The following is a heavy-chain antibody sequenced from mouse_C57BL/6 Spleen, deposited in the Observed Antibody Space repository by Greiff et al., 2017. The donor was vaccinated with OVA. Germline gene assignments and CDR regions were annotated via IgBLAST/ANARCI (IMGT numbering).Heavy chain of an antibody. J-gene: IGHJ2*01. CDR2: ISSGSSTI. CDR1: GFTFSDYG. Sequence: EVQVVESGGGLVKPGGSLKLSCAASGFTFSDYGMHWVRQAPEKGLEWVAYISSGSSTIYYADPVQGRFTISRDNAKNTLFLQMTGLRSDDTAMYYCARSPFYSFDYWGQGTTLTVSS. CDR3: ARSPFYSFDY. V-gene: IGHV5-17*01.